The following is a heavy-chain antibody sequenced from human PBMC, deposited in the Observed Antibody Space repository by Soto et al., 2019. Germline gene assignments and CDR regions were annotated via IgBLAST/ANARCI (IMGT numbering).Heavy chain of an antibody. CDR2: IYPPDSDT. D-gene: IGHD3-10*01. J-gene: IGHJ4*02. V-gene: IGHV5-51*03. Sequence: DVQLVQSGAEVKSPGESLKISCQVSGYPFTTYWIGWVRQMPGKGLEWMGKIYPPDSDTRYSPSFQGQVTMSVDKSISTAYLQWSSLKASYTAIYYCSRVHGSQTALEHWGQGTLVTVSS. CDR3: SRVHGSQTALEH. CDR1: GYPFTTYW.